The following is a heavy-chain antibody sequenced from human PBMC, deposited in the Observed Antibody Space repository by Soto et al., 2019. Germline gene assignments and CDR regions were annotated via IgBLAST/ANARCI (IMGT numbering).Heavy chain of an antibody. D-gene: IGHD3-22*01. CDR1: GDSISSNNYY. Sequence: SETLSLTCTVSGDSISSNNYYWGWIRQPPGKGLEWIGSIYNSGSTYYKSSLRSRVTISVDTSENQFSLKLDSVTAADSAVYYCASYSTNYYDAIYWGQGTLVTVS. J-gene: IGHJ4*02. CDR3: ASYSTNYYDAIY. CDR2: IYNSGST. V-gene: IGHV4-39*01.